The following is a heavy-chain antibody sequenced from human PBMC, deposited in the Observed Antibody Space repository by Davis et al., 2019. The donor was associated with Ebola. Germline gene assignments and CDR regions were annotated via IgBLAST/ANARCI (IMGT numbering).Heavy chain of an antibody. J-gene: IGHJ6*02. CDR2: IYYSGST. D-gene: IGHD1-26*01. CDR1: GGSISSSSYY. V-gene: IGHV4-39*07. CDR3: ARTYTVGYYYGMDV. Sequence: MPSETLSLTCTVSGGSISSSSYYWGWIRQPPGKGLEWIGSIYYSGSTYYNPSLKSRVTISVDTSKNQFSLKLSSVTAADTAVYYCARTYTVGYYYGMDVWGQGTTVTVSS.